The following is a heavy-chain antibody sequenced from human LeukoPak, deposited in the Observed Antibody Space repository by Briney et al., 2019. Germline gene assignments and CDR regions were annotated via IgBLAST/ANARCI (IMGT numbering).Heavy chain of an antibody. J-gene: IGHJ4*02. D-gene: IGHD3-3*01. CDR1: GFTFSSYS. V-gene: IGHV3-21*01. Sequence: GGSLRLSCAASGFTFSSYSMTWVRQAPGKGLEWVSSISSSSSYIYYADSVKGRFTISRDNAKNSLYLQMNSLRAEDTAVYYCARGLRFSRPFDYWGQGTLVTVSS. CDR2: ISSSSSYI. CDR3: ARGLRFSRPFDY.